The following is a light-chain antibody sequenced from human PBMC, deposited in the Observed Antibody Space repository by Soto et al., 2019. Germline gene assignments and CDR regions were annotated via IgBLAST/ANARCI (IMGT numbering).Light chain of an antibody. CDR2: GNR. Sequence: QSVLTQPPSVSGAPGQRVTISCTGNSSNLGAGYDVHWYQQLPGTAPKLVIYGNRNRPSGVPERFSGSKSGTSASLAITGLQTDDEADYYCSSYTSSATVLFGGGTKLTVL. V-gene: IGLV1-40*01. J-gene: IGLJ2*01. CDR3: SSYTSSATVL. CDR1: SSNLGAGYD.